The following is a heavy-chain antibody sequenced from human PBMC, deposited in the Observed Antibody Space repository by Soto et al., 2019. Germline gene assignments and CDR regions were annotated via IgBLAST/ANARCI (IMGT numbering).Heavy chain of an antibody. Sequence: SETLSLTCTVSGGSISSGGYYWSWIRQHPGKGLEWVGYIYYSGSTYYNPSLKSRVTISVDTSKNQFSLKLSSVTAADTAVYYCARRLSPYYGKRDGAFDIWGQGTTVTVSS. V-gene: IGHV4-31*03. J-gene: IGHJ3*02. CDR2: IYYSGST. D-gene: IGHD2-21*01. CDR1: GGSISSGGYY. CDR3: ARRLSPYYGKRDGAFDI.